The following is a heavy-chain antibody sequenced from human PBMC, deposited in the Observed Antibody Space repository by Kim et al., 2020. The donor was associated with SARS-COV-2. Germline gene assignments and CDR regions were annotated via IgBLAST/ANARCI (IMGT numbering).Heavy chain of an antibody. J-gene: IGHJ2*01. V-gene: IGHV3-9*01. D-gene: IGHD1-26*01. CDR2: ISWNSGSI. CDR1: GFTFDDYA. CDR3: AKDMGRSNWYFDL. Sequence: GGSLRLSCAASGFTFDDYAMHWVRQAPGKGLEWVSGISWNSGSIGYADSVKGRFTISRDNAKNSLYLQMNSLRAEDTALYYWAKDMGRSNWYFDLWGRGTLVTVSS.